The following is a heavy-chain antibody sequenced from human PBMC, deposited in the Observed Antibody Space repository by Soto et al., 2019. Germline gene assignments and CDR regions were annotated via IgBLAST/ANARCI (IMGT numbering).Heavy chain of an antibody. CDR1: GFTFSSYG. CDR2: ISYDGSNK. V-gene: IGHV3-30*03. D-gene: IGHD6-13*01. J-gene: IGHJ6*02. CDR3: ATGLTLAAAGKNYYYYGMDV. Sequence: LRLSCAASGFTFSSYGMHWVRQAPGKGLEWVAVISYDGSNKYYADSVKGRLTISRDNSKNTLYLQMNSLRAEDTAVYYCATGLTLAAAGKNYYYYGMDVWGQGTTVTVSS.